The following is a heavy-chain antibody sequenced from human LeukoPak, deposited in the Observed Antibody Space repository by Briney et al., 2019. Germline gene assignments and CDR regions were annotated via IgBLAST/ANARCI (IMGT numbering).Heavy chain of an antibody. CDR2: FDPEDGET. Sequence: ASVKVSCKVSGYALTELSMHWVRQAPGKGLEWMGGFDPEDGETIYAQKFQGRVTMTEDTSTDTAYMELSSLRSEDTAVYYCATISYGHRDFDYWGQGTLVTVSS. CDR1: GYALTELS. J-gene: IGHJ4*02. D-gene: IGHD5-18*01. CDR3: ATISYGHRDFDY. V-gene: IGHV1-24*01.